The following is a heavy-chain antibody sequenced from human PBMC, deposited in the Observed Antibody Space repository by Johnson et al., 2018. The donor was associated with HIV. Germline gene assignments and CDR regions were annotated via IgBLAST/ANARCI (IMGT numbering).Heavy chain of an antibody. CDR1: GFTFDDYA. CDR3: ARAYSSSWYRDDAFDI. Sequence: QLVESGGGLVQPGRSLRLSCAASGFTFDDYAMHWVRQAPGKGLEWVSGISWNTGSLGYAYSVKGRFTISRDNSKNTLYLQMNSLRAEDTAVYYCARAYSSSWYRDDAFDIWGQGTMVTVFS. J-gene: IGHJ3*02. D-gene: IGHD6-13*01. V-gene: IGHV3-9*01. CDR2: ISWNTGSL.